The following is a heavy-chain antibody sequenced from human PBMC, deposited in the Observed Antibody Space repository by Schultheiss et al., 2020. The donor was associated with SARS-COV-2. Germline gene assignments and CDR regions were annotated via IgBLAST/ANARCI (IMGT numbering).Heavy chain of an antibody. D-gene: IGHD6-6*01. Sequence: SETLSLTCTVSGGSISSGGYYWSWIRQPPGKGLEWIGRIYTSGSINYNPSLKSRVTISVDTSKNQFSLKLSSVTAADTAVYYCAREPRRIAARDIWYFDLWGRGTLVTVSS. V-gene: IGHV4-61*02. CDR1: GGSISSGGYY. CDR2: IYTSGSI. J-gene: IGHJ2*01. CDR3: AREPRRIAARDIWYFDL.